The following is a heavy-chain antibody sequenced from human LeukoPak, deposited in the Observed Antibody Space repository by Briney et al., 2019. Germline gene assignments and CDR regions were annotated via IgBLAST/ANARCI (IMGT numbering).Heavy chain of an antibody. D-gene: IGHD5-24*01. CDR3: ARSKDGFNADY. Sequence: PSETLSLTCTVSGGSISSYYWNWIRQPPGKGLEWIGYIYYSESTNYNPSLKSRATISVDTSKNQFSLKVSSVTAADTAVYYCARSKDGFNADYWGQGILVTVSS. CDR1: GGSISSYY. J-gene: IGHJ4*02. CDR2: IYYSEST. V-gene: IGHV4-59*01.